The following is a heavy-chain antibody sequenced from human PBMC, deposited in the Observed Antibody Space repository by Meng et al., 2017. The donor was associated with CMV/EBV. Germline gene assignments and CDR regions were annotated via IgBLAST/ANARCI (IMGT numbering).Heavy chain of an antibody. CDR1: GGTFSSYT. CDR2: IIPILGIA. J-gene: IGHJ3*02. D-gene: IGHD2-2*01. CDR3: ARGAVVVVPAADDAFDI. V-gene: IGHV1-69*02. Sequence: SVKVSCKASGGTFSSYTISWVRQAPGQGLEWMGRIIPILGIANYAQKYQGRVTITADKSTSTAYMELSSLRSEDTAVYYCARGAVVVVPAADDAFDIWGQGTMVIVSS.